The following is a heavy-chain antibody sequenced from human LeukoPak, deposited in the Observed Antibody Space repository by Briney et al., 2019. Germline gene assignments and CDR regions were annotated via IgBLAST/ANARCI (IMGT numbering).Heavy chain of an antibody. J-gene: IGHJ4*02. V-gene: IGHV3-21*01. CDR2: ISSGSGYI. D-gene: IGHD5-24*01. CDR3: ARGVAGYNSGYFDY. CDR1: GFTFSDYT. Sequence: GGSLRLSCAASGFTFSDYTMNWVRQAPGKGLEWVSSISSGSGYIYYADSVKGRFTISRDNAKNSLYLQMNSLRAEDTAVYYCARGVAGYNSGYFDYWGQGTLVTVSS.